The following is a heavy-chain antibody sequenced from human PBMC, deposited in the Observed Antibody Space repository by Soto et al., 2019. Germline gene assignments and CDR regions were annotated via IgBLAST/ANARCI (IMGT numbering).Heavy chain of an antibody. CDR2: ISYDGSNK. CDR1: WGKCGDYG. Sequence: SMRLSWRASWGKCGDYGMRWVRKKPGKGLEWVAVISYDGSNKYYADSVKGRFTISRDNSKNTLYLQMNSLRAEDTAVYYCAKDPGWSRGAYYHYGMDICGQPTTVTVPS. V-gene: IGHV3-30*18. CDR3: AKDPGWSRGAYYHYGMDI. D-gene: IGHD3-3*01. J-gene: IGHJ6*02.